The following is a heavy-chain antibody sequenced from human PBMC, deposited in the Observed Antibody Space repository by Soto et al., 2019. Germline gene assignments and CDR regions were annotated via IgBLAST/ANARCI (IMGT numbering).Heavy chain of an antibody. Sequence: PGGSLRLSCSASGFTFSSYSMNWVRQAPGKGLEWVSSISSSSSYIYYADSVKGRFTISRDNAKNSLYLQMNSLRAEDTAVYYCARDPASAVAVTSHDYWGQGTLVTVSS. V-gene: IGHV3-21*01. D-gene: IGHD6-19*01. J-gene: IGHJ4*02. CDR3: ARDPASAVAVTSHDY. CDR2: ISSSSSYI. CDR1: GFTFSSYS.